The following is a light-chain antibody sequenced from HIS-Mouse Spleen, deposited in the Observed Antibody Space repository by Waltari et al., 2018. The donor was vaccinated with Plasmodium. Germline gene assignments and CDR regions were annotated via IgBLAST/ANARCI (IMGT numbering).Light chain of an antibody. V-gene: IGLV5-37*01. CDR1: SDINVGSYN. Sequence: QPVLTQPPSSSASPGESARLTCTLPSDINVGSYNIYWYQQKPGSPPRYLLYYSSDSDKGQGSAVPSRCLGSKDASANTGILPVAGLQTEDEADDYCMIWPRNASGVFGGGTKLTVL. J-gene: IGLJ3*02. CDR2: YSSDSDK. CDR3: MIWPRNASGV.